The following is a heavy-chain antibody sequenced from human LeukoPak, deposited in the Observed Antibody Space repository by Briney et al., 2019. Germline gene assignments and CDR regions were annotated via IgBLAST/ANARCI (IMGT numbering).Heavy chain of an antibody. Sequence: SETLSLTCTVSGGSISSSSYCRGWIRQPPGKGLEWIGSIYYSGSTYYNPSLKSRVTISVDTSKNQFSLKLSSVTAADTAVYYCARATGYSSGWFPLHFDYWGQGTLVTVSS. CDR2: IYYSGST. CDR1: GGSISSSSYC. D-gene: IGHD6-19*01. V-gene: IGHV4-39*01. J-gene: IGHJ4*02. CDR3: ARATGYSSGWFPLHFDY.